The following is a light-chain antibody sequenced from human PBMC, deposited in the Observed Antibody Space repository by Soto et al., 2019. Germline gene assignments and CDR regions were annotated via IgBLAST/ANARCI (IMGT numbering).Light chain of an antibody. CDR1: SSDIGDYNY. CDR3: SSYAGNNNYV. J-gene: IGLJ1*01. V-gene: IGLV2-8*01. Sequence: QSVLTQPPSASGSPGQSVTFSCTGTSSDIGDYNYVSWYQQHPGKAPKLMNYEVTKRPSGVPDRFSGSKSGNTASLTVSGLQADDEADYYCSSYAGNNNYVFGTGTKVTVL. CDR2: EVT.